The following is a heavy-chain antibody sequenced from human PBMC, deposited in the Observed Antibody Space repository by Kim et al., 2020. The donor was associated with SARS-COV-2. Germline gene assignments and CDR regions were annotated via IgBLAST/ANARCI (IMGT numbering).Heavy chain of an antibody. J-gene: IGHJ6*02. Sequence: GGSLRLSCAASEFTFSTYAVSWVRQAPGKGLEWVSAIPSSGGTTYYADSVRGRFTISRDNSMNTLSLQMNSLRAEDTAVYYCAKLKTTSCYSAMDVWGQGTTVTVSS. CDR1: EFTFSTYA. V-gene: IGHV3-23*01. CDR3: AKLKTTSCYSAMDV. D-gene: IGHD2-2*02. CDR2: IPSSGGTT.